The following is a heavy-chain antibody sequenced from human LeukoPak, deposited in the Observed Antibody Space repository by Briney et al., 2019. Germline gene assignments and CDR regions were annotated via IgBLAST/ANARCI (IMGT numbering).Heavy chain of an antibody. J-gene: IGHJ4*02. D-gene: IGHD6-19*01. V-gene: IGHV4-30-4*01. CDR2: IYYSGST. CDR1: GGSISSGDYY. Sequence: SETLSLTCTGSGGSISSGDYYWSWIRQPPGKGLEWIGYIYYSGSTYYNPSLKSRVTISVDTSKNQFSLKLSSVTAADTAVYYCASDTRSSGWYGGDYWGQGTLVTVSS. CDR3: ASDTRSSGWYGGDY.